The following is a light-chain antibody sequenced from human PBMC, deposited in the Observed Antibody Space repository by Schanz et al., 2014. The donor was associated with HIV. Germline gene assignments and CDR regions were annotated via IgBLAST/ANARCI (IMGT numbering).Light chain of an antibody. CDR2: GAS. CDR3: QQYGSSPRT. CDR1: QSVAKNY. Sequence: EIVLTQSPGTLSLSPGETATLSCRASQSVAKNYFAWYQRKSGQAPRLLIYGASTRATGIPERFSGSGSGIFFTLTISRLEPEDFAVYYCQQYGSSPRTFGQGTKLEIK. V-gene: IGKV3-20*01. J-gene: IGKJ2*01.